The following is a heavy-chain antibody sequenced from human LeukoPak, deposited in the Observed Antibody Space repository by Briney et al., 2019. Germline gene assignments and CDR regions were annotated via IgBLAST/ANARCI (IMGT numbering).Heavy chain of an antibody. CDR1: GFNSQTAW. CDR2: QRQQGSDK. D-gene: IGHD6-13*01. J-gene: IGHJ3*01. Sequence: GGSLTLSCAVSGFNSQTAWMTWVREARGKGLVWVADQRQQGSDKYYVDAVKGRFIIARDKAKNSVSLHMNRLTVEDTAVYYCFAYKYILSWSAFDFWGRGTMVTVSS. CDR3: FAYKYILSWSAFDF. V-gene: IGHV3-7*01.